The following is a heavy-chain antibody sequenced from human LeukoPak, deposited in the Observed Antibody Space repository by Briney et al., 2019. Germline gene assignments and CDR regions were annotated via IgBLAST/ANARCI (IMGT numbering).Heavy chain of an antibody. V-gene: IGHV3-48*03. CDR2: ISSSGRTI. D-gene: IGHD2-15*01. CDR3: ARGYCSGGSCFLFDY. Sequence: PGGSLRLSCAASGFTFSSYEMNWVRQAPGKGLEWVSYISSSGRTIYYADSVKGRFTISRDNAKNSLYLQMNSLRAEDTVLYYCARGYCSGGSCFLFDYWGQGTLVTVSS. J-gene: IGHJ4*02. CDR1: GFTFSSYE.